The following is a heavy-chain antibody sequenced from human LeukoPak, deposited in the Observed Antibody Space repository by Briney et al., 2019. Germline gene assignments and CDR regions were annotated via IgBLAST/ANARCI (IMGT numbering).Heavy chain of an antibody. Sequence: GGSLRLSCAASGFTFSSYEMYWVRQAPGKGLEWVTVISYDGDNKYYADSVKGRFTISRDNSKNTLYLQMNSLRAEDTAMYYCARDHHSYFDYWGQGTLVTVSS. CDR3: ARDHHSYFDY. CDR2: ISYDGDNK. V-gene: IGHV3-30-3*01. CDR1: GFTFSSYE. J-gene: IGHJ4*02.